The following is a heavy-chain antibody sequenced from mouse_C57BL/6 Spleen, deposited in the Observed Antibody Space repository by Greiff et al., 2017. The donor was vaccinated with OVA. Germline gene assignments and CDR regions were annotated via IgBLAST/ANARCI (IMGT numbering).Heavy chain of an antibody. CDR3: ARGGITTVPWFAY. CDR2: IDPSDSYT. Sequence: QVQLQQPGAELVMPGASVKLSCKASGYTFTSYWMHWVKQRPGQGLEWIGEIDPSDSYTNYNQKFKGKSTLTVDKSSSTAYMQLSSLTSEDSAVFYCARGGITTVPWFAYWGQGTLVTVSA. CDR1: GYTFTSYW. D-gene: IGHD1-1*01. J-gene: IGHJ3*01. V-gene: IGHV1-69*01.